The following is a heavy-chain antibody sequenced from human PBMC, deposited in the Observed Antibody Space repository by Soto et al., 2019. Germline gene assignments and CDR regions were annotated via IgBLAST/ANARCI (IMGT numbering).Heavy chain of an antibody. Sequence: QVQLQQWGAGLLKPSETLSLTCAVYGGSFSGYYWSWIRQPPGKGLEWIGEINHSGSTNYNPSLNSRVTISVDTSKNQFSLKLSSVTAADTAVYYCAGTYGSGSYPIGYWGQGTLVTVSS. CDR1: GGSFSGYY. CDR2: INHSGST. D-gene: IGHD3-10*01. CDR3: AGTYGSGSYPIGY. V-gene: IGHV4-34*01. J-gene: IGHJ4*02.